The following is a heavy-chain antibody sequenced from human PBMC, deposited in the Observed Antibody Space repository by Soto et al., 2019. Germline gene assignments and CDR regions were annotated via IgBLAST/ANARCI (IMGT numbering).Heavy chain of an antibody. CDR3: ARDSDTVTDAFDI. D-gene: IGHD4-17*01. Sequence: QVQLVQSGAEVKKPGSSVKVSCKASGGTFGSYTISWVRQAPGQGLEWMGRIIPILGIANYAQKFQGRVTITADKSTSTAYMELSSLRSEDTAVYYCARDSDTVTDAFDIWGQGTMVTVSS. CDR2: IIPILGIA. V-gene: IGHV1-69*08. J-gene: IGHJ3*02. CDR1: GGTFGSYT.